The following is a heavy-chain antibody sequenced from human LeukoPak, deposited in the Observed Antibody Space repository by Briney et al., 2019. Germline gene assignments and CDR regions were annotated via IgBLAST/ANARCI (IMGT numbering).Heavy chain of an antibody. Sequence: SETLSLTCTVSGGAISSYYWSWIRQPPGKGLEWIGYIYYSGSTNYNPSLKSRVIISVDTSKNQFSLKLSSVTAADTAVYYCARHVTVTRGMDVWGQGTTVTVSS. V-gene: IGHV4-59*08. CDR2: IYYSGST. D-gene: IGHD4-17*01. J-gene: IGHJ6*02. CDR1: GGAISSYY. CDR3: ARHVTVTRGMDV.